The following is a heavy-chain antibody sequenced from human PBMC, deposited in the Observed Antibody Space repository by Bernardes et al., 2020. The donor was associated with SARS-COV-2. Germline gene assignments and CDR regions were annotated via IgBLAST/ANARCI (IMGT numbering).Heavy chain of an antibody. J-gene: IGHJ6*02. CDR2: FKSDGSII. CDR1: GFILSNYW. CDR3: ARAYNMDV. D-gene: IGHD1-1*01. V-gene: IGHV3-74*01. Sequence: GGSLRLSCEASGFILSNYWMHWVRQAPGKGLVWVSDFKSDGSIIRYADSVKGRFTISRDNAKNTLYLQMNSLRAEDTAVYYCARAYNMDVWGQGTTVTVSS.